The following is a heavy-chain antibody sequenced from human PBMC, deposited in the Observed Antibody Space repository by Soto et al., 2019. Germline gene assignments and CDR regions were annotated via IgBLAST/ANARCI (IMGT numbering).Heavy chain of an antibody. CDR2: IIPILGIA. CDR3: ARAVGRSGWYFDL. J-gene: IGHJ2*01. CDR1: GGTFSSYT. D-gene: IGHD3-10*01. Sequence: SVKVSCKASGGTFSSYTISWVRQAPGQGLEWMGRIIPILGIANYAQKFQGRVTITADKSTSTAYMELSSLRSEDTAVYYCARAVGRSGWYFDLWGRGTLVTV. V-gene: IGHV1-69*02.